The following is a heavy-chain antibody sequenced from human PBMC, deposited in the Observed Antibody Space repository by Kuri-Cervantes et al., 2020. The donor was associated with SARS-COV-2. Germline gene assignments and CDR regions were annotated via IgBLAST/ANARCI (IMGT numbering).Heavy chain of an antibody. J-gene: IGHJ4*02. CDR1: GFTFDAYG. Sequence: AGSLRLSWVAAGFTFDAYGMSWVRQARGKGLEWVSGIIGDGGSTGHADSGKGRFTLSRDNAENSLYLQMNSLRAEETAVYYCARSPGGAVGYSSSWYLYWGQGTLVTVSS. CDR2: IIGDGGST. D-gene: IGHD6-13*01. CDR3: ARSPGGAVGYSSSWYLY. V-gene: IGHV3-20*04.